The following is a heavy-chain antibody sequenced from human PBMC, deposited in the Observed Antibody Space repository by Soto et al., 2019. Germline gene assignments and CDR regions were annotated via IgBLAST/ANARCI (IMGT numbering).Heavy chain of an antibody. CDR1: GVTSNSYA. V-gene: IGHV1-69*19. CDR2: IIPVFDKP. J-gene: IGHJ6*02. Sequence: QVQLEQSGAEVKKSGSSVRFSCKASGVTSNSYALSWVRQAPGQGLEWMGGIIPVFDKPTYAQKFQGRVTITADESTNTGYMELSSLRSEDTAVYYCAGTSWHYYYGMDLWGQGTTVTVSS. D-gene: IGHD1-1*01. CDR3: AGTSWHYYYGMDL.